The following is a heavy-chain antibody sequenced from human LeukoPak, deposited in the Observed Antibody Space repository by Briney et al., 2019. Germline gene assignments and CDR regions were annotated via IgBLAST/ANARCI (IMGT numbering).Heavy chain of an antibody. J-gene: IGHJ3*02. Sequence: PGGSLRLSCAASGFTFRSSWMTWVRQAPGKGLEWVANIKEDGSEKYYVDSVKGRFTISRDNARNSLYLQINSLRAEDTAVYYCARDRGIVNFDDAFDIWGQGTMVTVSS. V-gene: IGHV3-7*05. D-gene: IGHD3-16*02. CDR1: GFTFRSSW. CDR2: IKEDGSEK. CDR3: ARDRGIVNFDDAFDI.